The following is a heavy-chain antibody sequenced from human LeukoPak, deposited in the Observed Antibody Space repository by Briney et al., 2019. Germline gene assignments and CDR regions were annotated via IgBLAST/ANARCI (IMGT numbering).Heavy chain of an antibody. CDR2: ISSSGSTI. CDR3: ARVQYYYYGMDV. CDR1: GFTFSNYA. J-gene: IGHJ6*02. V-gene: IGHV3-48*04. Sequence: GGSLRLSCAASGFTFSNYAMNWVRQAPGKGLEWVSYISSSGSTIYYADSVKGRFTISRDNAKNSLYLQMNSLRAEDTAVYYCARVQYYYYGMDVWGQGTTVTVSS. D-gene: IGHD1-1*01.